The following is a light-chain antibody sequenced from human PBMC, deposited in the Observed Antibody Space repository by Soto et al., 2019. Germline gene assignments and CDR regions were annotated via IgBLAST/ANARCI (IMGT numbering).Light chain of an antibody. Sequence: SVLTQPPAASGPTGQSVTISCTGTSGDVGGYDYVSWYQQHPGKAPKLIIYEVTKRPLGVPDRFSGSKSGNTASLTVSGLQAEDEADYYCSSYAGSDNPDVFGTGTKV. CDR2: EVT. V-gene: IGLV2-8*01. J-gene: IGLJ1*01. CDR1: SGDVGGYDY. CDR3: SSYAGSDNPDV.